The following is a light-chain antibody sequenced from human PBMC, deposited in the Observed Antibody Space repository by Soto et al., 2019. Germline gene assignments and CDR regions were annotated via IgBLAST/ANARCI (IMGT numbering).Light chain of an antibody. CDR1: SGDVGSYHY. CDR2: EVS. Sequence: QSALTQPASVSGSPGQSITISCTGTSGDVGSYHYVSWFQQHPGKAPKLIIFEVSDRPSGVSTRFSGSKSGDTASLTISGLQADDEADYYCSSYTSGRDVYVFXGGTKLTVL. CDR3: SSYTSGRDVYV. J-gene: IGLJ1*01. V-gene: IGLV2-14*01.